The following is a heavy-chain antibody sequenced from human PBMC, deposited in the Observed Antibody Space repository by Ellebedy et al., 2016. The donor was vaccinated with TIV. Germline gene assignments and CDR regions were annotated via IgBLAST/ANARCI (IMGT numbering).Heavy chain of an antibody. D-gene: IGHD4-17*01. J-gene: IGHJ6*03. Sequence: ASVKVSXKASGYTFTNYDINWVRQATGQGLEWMGWMNPNNGNTGYAQRLQGRVTMTRNTSINTAYMELSGLRSEDTAVYYCARGEGAVTTWYYYMDVWGKGTTVTVSS. CDR3: ARGEGAVTTWYYYMDV. CDR2: MNPNNGNT. CDR1: GYTFTNYD. V-gene: IGHV1-8*01.